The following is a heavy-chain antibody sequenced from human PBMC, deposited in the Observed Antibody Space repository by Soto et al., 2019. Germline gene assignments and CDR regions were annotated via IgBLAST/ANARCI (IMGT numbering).Heavy chain of an antibody. Sequence: ASVKVSCKASGYTFTNYALHWVRQAPEQRLEWMGWINGGNGDTEYSQKFQGRVSISRDTSASTAYMELSSLRSEDTAMYYCARDPVEFESSGYYPPGGWFDPWGQGTLVTVSS. CDR1: GYTFTNYA. CDR3: ARDPVEFESSGYYPPGGWFDP. V-gene: IGHV1-3*01. J-gene: IGHJ5*02. D-gene: IGHD3-22*01. CDR2: INGGNGDT.